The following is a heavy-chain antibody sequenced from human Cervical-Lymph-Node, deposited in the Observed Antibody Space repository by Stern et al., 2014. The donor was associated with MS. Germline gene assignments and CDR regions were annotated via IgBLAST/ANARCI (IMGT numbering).Heavy chain of an antibody. CDR2: ISYDGSKK. J-gene: IGHJ3*02. CDR1: EVTVSSYD. CDR3: AKDLRIVVNTFDI. D-gene: IGHD3-22*01. V-gene: IGHV3-30*18. Sequence: QVQLLQPGGGVVQPGRSLRLSCAASEVTVSSYDMYWVRQAPGKGLEWMASISYDGSKKYYADSVKGRFTISRDNSKSTLYLQMNSLRPEDSAVYYCAKDLRIVVNTFDIWGQGTMVTVSS.